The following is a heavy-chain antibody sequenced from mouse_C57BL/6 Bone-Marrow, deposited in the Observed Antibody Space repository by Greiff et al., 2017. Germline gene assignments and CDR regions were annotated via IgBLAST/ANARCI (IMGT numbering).Heavy chain of an antibody. V-gene: IGHV1-50*01. CDR2: IDPSDSYT. Sequence: QVQLQQPGAELVKPGASVKLSCKASGYTFTSYWMQWVNQRPGQGLEWIGEIDPSDSYTNYNQKFKGKATLTVDTSSSTAYMQLSSLTSEDSAVYYCAREGITYAMDYWGQGTSVTVSS. D-gene: IGHD2-14*01. CDR3: AREGITYAMDY. J-gene: IGHJ4*01. CDR1: GYTFTSYW.